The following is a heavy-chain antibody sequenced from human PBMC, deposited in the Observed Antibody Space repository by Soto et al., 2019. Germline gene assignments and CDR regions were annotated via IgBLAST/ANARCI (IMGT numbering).Heavy chain of an antibody. D-gene: IGHD4-17*01. CDR2: IWYDGSNK. J-gene: IGHJ4*02. V-gene: IGHV3-33*01. CDR3: ARDLYYGDYVEVDY. CDR1: GFTFSSYG. Sequence: PGGSLRLSCAASGFTFSSYGMHWVRQAPGKGLEWVAVIWYDGSNKYYADSVKGRFTISRDNSKNTLYLQMNSLRAEDTAVYYCARDLYYGDYVEVDYWGQGTLVTVSS.